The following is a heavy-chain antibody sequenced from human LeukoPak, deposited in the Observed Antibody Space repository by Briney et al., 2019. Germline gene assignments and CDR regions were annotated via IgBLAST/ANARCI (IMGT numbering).Heavy chain of an antibody. CDR3: ARVQGSSGPGIFEY. D-gene: IGHD6-19*01. J-gene: IGHJ4*02. V-gene: IGHV3-7*01. Sequence: PGGSLRLSCAASGFTFSNYWMSWVRQAPGKGLEWVANIKQDGSENFYVDSVKGRFTISRDNAKKSLYLQMNSLRAEDTAVYYCARVQGSSGPGIFEYWGQGTLVTVSS. CDR2: IKQDGSEN. CDR1: GFTFSNYW.